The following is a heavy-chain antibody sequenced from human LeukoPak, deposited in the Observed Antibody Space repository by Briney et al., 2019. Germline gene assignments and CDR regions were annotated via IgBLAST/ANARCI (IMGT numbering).Heavy chain of an antibody. CDR3: ARDSGWSGYYYYGMDV. CDR1: GGSISSYY. J-gene: IGHJ6*02. CDR2: IYTSGST. D-gene: IGHD6-19*01. V-gene: IGHV4-4*07. Sequence: SETLSLTCTVSGGSISSYYWSWIRQPAGKGLEWIGRIYTSGSTNYNPSLKSRVTMSLDTSKNQFSLKLSSVTAADTAVYYCARDSGWSGYYYYGMDVWGQGTTVTVSS.